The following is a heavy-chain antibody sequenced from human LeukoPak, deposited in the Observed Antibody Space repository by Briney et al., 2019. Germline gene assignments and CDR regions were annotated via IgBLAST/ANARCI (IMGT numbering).Heavy chain of an antibody. CDR1: GGSISSSSYY. V-gene: IGHV4-39*07. J-gene: IGHJ4*02. D-gene: IGHD3-16*02. Sequence: SETLSLTCTVSGGSISSSSYYWGWIRQPPGKGLEWIGSIYYSGRTYYNPSLKSRATISVDTSKNQFSLKLSSVTAADTAVYYCARDPGEPFGDLSFDYWGQGTLVTVSS. CDR3: ARDPGEPFGDLSFDY. CDR2: IYYSGRT.